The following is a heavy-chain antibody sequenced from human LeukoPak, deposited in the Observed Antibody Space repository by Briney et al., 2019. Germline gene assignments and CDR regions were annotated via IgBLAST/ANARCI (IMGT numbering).Heavy chain of an antibody. CDR3: ASPLKESWLILAV. V-gene: IGHV3-30-3*01. CDR2: ISYDGSNK. CDR1: GFTFSSYA. J-gene: IGHJ4*02. D-gene: IGHD6-19*01. Sequence: PGGSLRLSCAASGFTFSSYAMHWVRQAPGKGLEWVAVISYDGSNKYYADSVKGRFTISRDNSKNTLYLQMNSLRPEDTAVYYCASPLKESWLILAVWGQGTLVTVSS.